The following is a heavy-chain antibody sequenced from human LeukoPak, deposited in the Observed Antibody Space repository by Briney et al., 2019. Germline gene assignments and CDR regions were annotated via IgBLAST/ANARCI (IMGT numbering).Heavy chain of an antibody. J-gene: IGHJ4*02. CDR2: IILIFGTP. CDR3: ARGEVPPHYFDY. CDR1: GYTFTSYY. Sequence: SVKVSCKASGYTFTSYYMHWVRQAPGQGLEWMGGIILIFGTPKYAQKFQGRVTITADESTSTAYMELSSLRSEDTAVYYCARGEVPPHYFDYWGQGTPVTVSS. V-gene: IGHV1-69*13.